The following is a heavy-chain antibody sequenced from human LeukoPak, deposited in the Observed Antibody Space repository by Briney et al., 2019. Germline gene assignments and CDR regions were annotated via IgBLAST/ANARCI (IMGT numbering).Heavy chain of an antibody. D-gene: IGHD3-22*01. CDR1: GGSIGSSSYY. CDR3: ARTRLVLGYYDSSGYSPY. Sequence: PSETLSLTCTVSGGSIGSSSYYWGWIRQPPGKGLEWIGSIYYSGSTYYNPSLKSRVTISVDTSKNQFSLKLSSVTAADTAVYYCARTRLVLGYYDSSGYSPYWGQGTLVTVSS. CDR2: IYYSGST. V-gene: IGHV4-39*01. J-gene: IGHJ4*02.